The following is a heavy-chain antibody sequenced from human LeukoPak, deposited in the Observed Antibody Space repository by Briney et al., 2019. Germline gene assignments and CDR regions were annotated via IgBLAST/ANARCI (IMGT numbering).Heavy chain of an antibody. Sequence: GRSLRLPCAASGFTFSSYAMHWVRQAPGKGLEWVAVISYDGSNKYYADSVKDRFTISRDNSKNTLYLQMNSLRAEDTAVYYCARDRVGILVPAAIWAPIWFDPWGQGTLVTVSS. CDR2: ISYDGSNK. D-gene: IGHD2-2*02. CDR1: GFTFSSYA. CDR3: ARDRVGILVPAAIWAPIWFDP. J-gene: IGHJ5*02. V-gene: IGHV3-30-3*01.